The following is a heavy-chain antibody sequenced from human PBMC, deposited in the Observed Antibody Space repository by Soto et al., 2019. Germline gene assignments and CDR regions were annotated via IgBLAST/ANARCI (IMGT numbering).Heavy chain of an antibody. CDR1: GYSFTSYW. V-gene: IGHV5-51*01. CDR3: ARQGYCSTTACSTVDY. D-gene: IGHD2-2*02. CDR2: IYPGDSHT. J-gene: IGHJ4*02. Sequence: PGESLKISFKGSGYSFTSYWIGWVRQMPGKGLEWLGIIYPGDSHTRYSPSFQGQVTISADKSISTAYLQWNSLKASDTAIYYCARQGYCSTTACSTVDYWGQGTLVTVSS.